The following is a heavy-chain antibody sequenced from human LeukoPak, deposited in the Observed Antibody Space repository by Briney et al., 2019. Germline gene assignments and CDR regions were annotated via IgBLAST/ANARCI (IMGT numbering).Heavy chain of an antibody. CDR1: GYTFTGYY. CDR2: INPNSGGT. J-gene: IGHJ6*02. V-gene: IGHV1-2*02. CDR3: ARASAYDSSGYSYYYYYGMDV. D-gene: IGHD3-22*01. Sequence: ASVKVSCKASGYTFTGYYMHWVRQAPGQGLEWMGWINPNSGGTNYAQKFQGRVTMTRDTSISTAYMELSRLRSDDTAVYYCARASAYDSSGYSYYYYYGMDVWGQGTTVTVSS.